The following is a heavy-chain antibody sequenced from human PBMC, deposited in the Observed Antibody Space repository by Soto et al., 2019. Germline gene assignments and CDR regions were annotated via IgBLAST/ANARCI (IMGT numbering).Heavy chain of an antibody. Sequence: QVQLVQSGAEVKKPGSSVKVSCKDSGGTFSSYTISWVRQAPGQGLEWMGRIIPIRGIANYAQKFQGRVTITADKSTSTAYMELSSLRSEDTAVYYCARSLHHHLITMVRGESFPFDPGGQGTMVTVAS. CDR2: IIPIRGIA. D-gene: IGHD3-10*01. CDR3: ARSLHHHLITMVRGESFPFDP. CDR1: GGTFSSYT. J-gene: IGHJ5*02. V-gene: IGHV1-69*02.